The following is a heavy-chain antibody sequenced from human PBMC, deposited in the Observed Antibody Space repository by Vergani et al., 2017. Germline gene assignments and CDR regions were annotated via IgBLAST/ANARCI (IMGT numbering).Heavy chain of an antibody. J-gene: IGHJ4*02. V-gene: IGHV1-69*05. Sequence: QVQLVQSGAEVKKPGSSVKVSCKASGGTFSSYAISWVRQAPGQGLEWMGGIIPIFGTANYAQKLQGRVTMTTDTSTSTAYMELRSLRSDDTAVYYCARAPVWFGETLKSLDYWGQGTLVTVSS. CDR2: IIPIFGTA. CDR1: GGTFSSYA. CDR3: ARAPVWFGETLKSLDY. D-gene: IGHD3-10*01.